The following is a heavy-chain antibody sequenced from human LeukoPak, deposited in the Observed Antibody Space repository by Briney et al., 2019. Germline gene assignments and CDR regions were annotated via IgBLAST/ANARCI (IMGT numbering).Heavy chain of an antibody. CDR1: EYRFTSYW. V-gene: IGHV5-51*01. D-gene: IGHD1-26*01. J-gene: IGHJ4*02. CDR2: IYPGDSDT. Sequence: GESLKISCKGSEYRFTSYWIAWGGQIPGKGLEGRGGIYPGDSDTRYSPSFQGQATLSADKSISTAYVHWSSLNATDTPMYYWARSLSGSYELDYWGQGTLVTISS. CDR3: ARSLSGSYELDY.